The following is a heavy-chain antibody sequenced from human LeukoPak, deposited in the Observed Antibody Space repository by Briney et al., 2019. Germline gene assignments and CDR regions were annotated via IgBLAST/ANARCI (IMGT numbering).Heavy chain of an antibody. Sequence: SETLSLTCTVSGGSISSYYWSWIRQPPGKGLEWIGYIYYSGSTNYNPSLKSRVTISVDTSKNQFSLKLSSVTAADTAVYYCARHTMVRGVTLFDYWGQGTLVTVSS. CDR3: ARHTMVRGVTLFDY. CDR1: GGSISSYY. V-gene: IGHV4-59*08. CDR2: IYYSGST. J-gene: IGHJ4*02. D-gene: IGHD3-10*01.